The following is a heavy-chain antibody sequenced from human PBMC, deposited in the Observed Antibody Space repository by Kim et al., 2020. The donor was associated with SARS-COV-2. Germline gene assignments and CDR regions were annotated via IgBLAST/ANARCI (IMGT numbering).Heavy chain of an antibody. V-gene: IGHV4-39*01. D-gene: IGHD3-16*01. J-gene: IGHJ2*01. CDR3: ARQSADKFASDAYFD. CDR1: GGSIKSEDDF. CDR2: VSSSGTT. Sequence: SETLSLTCSVSGGSIKSEDDFWAWIRQTPGKRLEWMGSVSSSGTTYYNPSLKNRVSISADPSRNHFSLQLTSVTDTDTAVYYCARQSADKFASDAYFD.